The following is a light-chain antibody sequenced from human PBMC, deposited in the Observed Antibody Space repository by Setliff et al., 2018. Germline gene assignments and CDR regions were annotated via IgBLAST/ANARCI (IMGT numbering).Light chain of an antibody. Sequence: QSALTQPASVSGSPGQSITISCTGTSSDVGAYNYVSWYQQHPGKAPKLMIYDVSNRPSGVSNRFSGSKSGNTASLTISGLQAEDEADYYCSSYSSSNIPFVFGTGTKVTV. V-gene: IGLV2-14*01. J-gene: IGLJ1*01. CDR2: DVS. CDR3: SSYSSSNIPFV. CDR1: SSDVGAYNY.